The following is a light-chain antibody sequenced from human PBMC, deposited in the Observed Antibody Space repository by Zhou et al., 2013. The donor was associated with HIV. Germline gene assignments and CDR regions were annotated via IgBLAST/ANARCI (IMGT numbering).Light chain of an antibody. CDR3: MQGAHSKT. CDR2: LGS. Sequence: DIVMTQSPLSLPVTPGEPASISCRSSQSLLHSNGYNYLDWYLQKPGQSPQLLIYLGSNRASGVPDRFSGSGSGTDFTLKISRVEAEDVGVYYCMQGAHSKTFGQGTKLEIK. V-gene: IGKV2-28*01. J-gene: IGKJ2*01. CDR1: QSLLHSNGYNY.